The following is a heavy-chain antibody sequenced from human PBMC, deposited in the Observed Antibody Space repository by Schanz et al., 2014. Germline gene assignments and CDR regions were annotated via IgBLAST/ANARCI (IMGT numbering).Heavy chain of an antibody. Sequence: EVQLLESGGRLVQPGGSLRLSCAASGFTFSSYAMSWVRQAPGKGLEWVSYITGGSTTYTYYADSVRGRFTISRDNAKSSVYLQMNSLRAEDTAVYYCARSGVDVWGQGTTVTVSS. CDR1: GFTFSSYA. V-gene: IGHV3-21*05. CDR3: ARSGVDV. D-gene: IGHD3-10*01. J-gene: IGHJ6*02. CDR2: ITGGSTTYT.